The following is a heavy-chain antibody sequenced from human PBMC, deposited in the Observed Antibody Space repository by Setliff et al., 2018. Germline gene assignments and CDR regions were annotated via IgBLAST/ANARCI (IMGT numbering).Heavy chain of an antibody. V-gene: IGHV7-4-1*02. CDR3: ARASRFGTIKYRGDYYMDI. CDR1: GYTFTTYA. D-gene: IGHD3-10*01. CDR2: INTNTGNP. J-gene: IGHJ6*03. Sequence: ASVKVSCKTSGYTFTTYAISWMRQAPGQGLEWMGWINTNTGNPSYAQGFTGRFVFSLDTSVSTAYLQISSLKAEDTALYYCARASRFGTIKYRGDYYMDIWGKGTTVTVSS.